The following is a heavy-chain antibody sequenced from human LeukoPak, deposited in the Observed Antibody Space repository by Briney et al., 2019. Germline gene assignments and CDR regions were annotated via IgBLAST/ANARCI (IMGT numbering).Heavy chain of an antibody. CDR3: ARRGDILTDYAFDY. D-gene: IGHD3-9*01. J-gene: IGHJ4*02. Sequence: SETLSLTCSVSGGSINSNSHHWDWIRQAPGKGLEWIGNIYYSGTTSFNPSLKSRVTISVDTSKNQFSLRLSSVTAADTAVYYCARRGDILTDYAFDYWGQGTLVTVSS. V-gene: IGHV4-39*01. CDR1: GGSINSNSHH. CDR2: IYYSGTT.